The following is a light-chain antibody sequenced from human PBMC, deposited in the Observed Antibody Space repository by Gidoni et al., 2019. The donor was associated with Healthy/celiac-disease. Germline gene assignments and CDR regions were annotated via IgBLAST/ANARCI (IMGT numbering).Light chain of an antibody. CDR2: AAS. V-gene: IGKV1-39*01. Sequence: TQLPQPPPSLSASVGDRVTITCRASQSICSYLNWYQQKPGKAPKLLIYAASSLQREVPSRFSGSGSGTDFTLTISSLQPEDVETYYCQQSYSTPRTCGQGTKLEIK. CDR1: QSICSY. J-gene: IGKJ2*01. CDR3: QQSYSTPRT.